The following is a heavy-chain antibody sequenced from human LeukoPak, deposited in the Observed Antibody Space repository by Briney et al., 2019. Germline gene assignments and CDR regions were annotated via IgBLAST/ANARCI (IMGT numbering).Heavy chain of an antibody. CDR2: IYYSVST. V-gene: IGHV4-59*01. Sequence: PSETLSLTCTVSGGSISSYYWSWIRQPPGKGLEWIGYIYYSVSTNYNPSLKSRVTISVDTSKNQFSLKLSSVTAADTAVYYCARAAGPLAAPDFWGQGTPVTV. J-gene: IGHJ4*02. D-gene: IGHD6-13*01. CDR1: GGSISSYY. CDR3: ARAAGPLAAPDF.